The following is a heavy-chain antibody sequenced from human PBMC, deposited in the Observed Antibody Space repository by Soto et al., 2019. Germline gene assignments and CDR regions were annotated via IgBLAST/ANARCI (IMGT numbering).Heavy chain of an antibody. Sequence: GESLRISCKGSGYSFPSYWISWVRQMPGKGLEWMWRIDPSDSYTNYSPSFQGHVTISADKSISTAYLQWSSLKASDTAMYYCASPIIYGMDVWGQGTTVTVSS. CDR2: IDPSDSYT. J-gene: IGHJ6*02. CDR1: GYSFPSYW. CDR3: ASPIIYGMDV. V-gene: IGHV5-10-1*01.